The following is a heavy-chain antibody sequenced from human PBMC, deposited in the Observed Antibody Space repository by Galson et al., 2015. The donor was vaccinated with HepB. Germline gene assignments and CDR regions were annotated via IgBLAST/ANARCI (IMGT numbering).Heavy chain of an antibody. CDR3: ARDKRRPGSSWYYYYYGMDV. V-gene: IGHV3-21*01. Sequence: SLRLSCAASGFTFSSYSMNWVRQAPGKGLVWVSSISSSSSYIYYADSVKGRFTISRDNAKNPLYLQMNSLRAEDTAVYYCARDKRRPGSSWYYYYYGMDVWGQGTTVTVSS. CDR2: ISSSSSYI. J-gene: IGHJ6*02. CDR1: GFTFSSYS. D-gene: IGHD6-13*01.